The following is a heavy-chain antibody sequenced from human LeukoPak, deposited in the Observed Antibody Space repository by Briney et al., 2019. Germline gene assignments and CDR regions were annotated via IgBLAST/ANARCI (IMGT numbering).Heavy chain of an antibody. Sequence: NPSETLSLTCAVYGGSFSGYYWSWIRQPPGKGLEWIGEINHSGSTNYNPSLKSRVTISVDTSKNQFSLKLSSVTAADTAVYYCAREPLDYWGQGTLVTVSS. CDR2: INHSGST. CDR1: GGSFSGYY. J-gene: IGHJ4*02. D-gene: IGHD1-14*01. CDR3: AREPLDY. V-gene: IGHV4-34*01.